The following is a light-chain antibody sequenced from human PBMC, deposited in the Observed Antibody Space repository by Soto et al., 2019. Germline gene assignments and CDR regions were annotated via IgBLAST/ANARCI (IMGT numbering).Light chain of an antibody. Sequence: QSALTQPASVSGSPGQSITISCTGTSSDVGGYNYVSWYQQHPGKAPKLMIYEISNRPSGVSNRFSGSKSGNTASLTISGLQAEDEADYYRSSYRGSNTWVFGGGTQLTVL. V-gene: IGLV2-14*01. J-gene: IGLJ3*02. CDR3: SSYRGSNTWV. CDR2: EIS. CDR1: SSDVGGYNY.